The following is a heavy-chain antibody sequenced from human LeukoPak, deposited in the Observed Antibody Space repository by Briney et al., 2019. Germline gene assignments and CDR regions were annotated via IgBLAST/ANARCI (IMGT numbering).Heavy chain of an antibody. CDR1: GFTFSSYA. J-gene: IGHJ5*02. Sequence: GGSLRLSCAASGFTFSSYAMSWARQAPGKGLEWVSGISASGSGTYYADSVKGRFTISRDNSKNTLYLQMNSLRAEDTAVYYCAKVTRWSWGQGTLVTVSS. CDR3: AKVTRWS. V-gene: IGHV3-23*01. D-gene: IGHD2-21*02. CDR2: ISASGSGT.